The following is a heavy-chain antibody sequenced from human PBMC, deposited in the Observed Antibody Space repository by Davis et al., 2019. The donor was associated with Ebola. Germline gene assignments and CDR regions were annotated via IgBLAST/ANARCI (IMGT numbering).Heavy chain of an antibody. V-gene: IGHV2-70*01. Sequence: SGPTLVKPTQTFTLTCTFSGFSLSTSGMCVSWIRQHLGKALEWLALIDWHGDKYYSTSLKTRLTISKDTSKNQVVLTMTNMDPVDTATYYCAMIRAGYYGSGSYYKVHYYYYGMDVWGQGTTVTVSS. J-gene: IGHJ6*02. D-gene: IGHD3-10*01. CDR2: IDWHGDK. CDR1: GFSLSTSGMC. CDR3: AMIRAGYYGSGSYYKVHYYYYGMDV.